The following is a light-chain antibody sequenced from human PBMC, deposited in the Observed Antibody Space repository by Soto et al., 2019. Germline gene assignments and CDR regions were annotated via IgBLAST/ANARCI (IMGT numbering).Light chain of an antibody. CDR1: NSDVGAYNF. Sequence: QSALTQPASVSGSPGQSIAISCTGTNSDVGAYNFVSWYQQYPGKAPKLIIHEVNNRPSGVSDRFSGSKSGYTASLTISGLEADDEADYYYSSFTTYNTRVFGTGTKLTVL. V-gene: IGLV2-14*01. CDR3: SSFTTYNTRV. CDR2: EVN. J-gene: IGLJ1*01.